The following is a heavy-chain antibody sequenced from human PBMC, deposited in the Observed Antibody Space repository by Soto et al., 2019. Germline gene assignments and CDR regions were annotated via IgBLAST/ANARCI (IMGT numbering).Heavy chain of an antibody. V-gene: IGHV3-33*01. CDR2: IWYDGSNK. CDR1: GFTFSSYG. J-gene: IGHJ6*03. CDR3: ARGYYGSAYYYMDV. Sequence: PGGSLRLSCAASGFTFSSYGMHWVRQAPGKGLEWVAVIWYDGSNKYYADSVKGRFTISRDNSKNTLYLQMNSLRAEDTAVYYCARGYYGSAYYYMDVWGKGTTVTVSS. D-gene: IGHD3-10*01.